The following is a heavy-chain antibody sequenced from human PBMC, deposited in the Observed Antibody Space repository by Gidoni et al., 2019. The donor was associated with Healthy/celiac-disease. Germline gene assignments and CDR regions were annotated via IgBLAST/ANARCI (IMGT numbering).Heavy chain of an antibody. Sequence: EVQLLESGGGLVQPGGSLRLSCAASGFTFSSYAMSWVRQAPGKGLGWVSAISGSGGSTYYADSVKGRFTISRDNSKNTLYLQMNSLRAEDTAVYYCAKDRRIVVVVAATFWFDPWGQGTLVTVSS. D-gene: IGHD2-15*01. CDR2: ISGSGGST. CDR1: GFTFSSYA. V-gene: IGHV3-23*01. J-gene: IGHJ5*02. CDR3: AKDRRIVVVVAATFWFDP.